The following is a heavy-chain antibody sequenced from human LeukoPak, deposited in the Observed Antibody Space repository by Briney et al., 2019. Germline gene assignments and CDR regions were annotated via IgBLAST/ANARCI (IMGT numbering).Heavy chain of an antibody. J-gene: IGHJ6*03. CDR1: GYSISSGYY. V-gene: IGHV4-38-2*02. CDR3: ARDLRSEYGSGSEYYYYYYMGV. Sequence: SETLSLTCTVSGYSISSGYYWGWIRQPPGKGLEWIASIYYSGSPYYNPSLKSRVTISVDTSKNQFSLKLSSVTAAATAVYYCARDLRSEYGSGSEYYYYYYMGVWGKGTTVTVSS. D-gene: IGHD3-10*01. CDR2: IYYSGSP.